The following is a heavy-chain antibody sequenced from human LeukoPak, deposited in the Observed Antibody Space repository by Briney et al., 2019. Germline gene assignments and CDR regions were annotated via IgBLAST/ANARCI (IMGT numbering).Heavy chain of an antibody. CDR1: GDSVSSNSAT. J-gene: IGHJ1*01. Sequence: SQTLSLTCALSGDSVSSNSATWNWIRQSPSRGLEWLGRTYYRSKWYKYYAVSVKGRITINPDTSKNQFSLQLNSVAPEDTAVYYCARGPSYFQHWGQGTLVTVSS. CDR2: TYYRSKWYK. CDR3: ARGPSYFQH. V-gene: IGHV6-1*01.